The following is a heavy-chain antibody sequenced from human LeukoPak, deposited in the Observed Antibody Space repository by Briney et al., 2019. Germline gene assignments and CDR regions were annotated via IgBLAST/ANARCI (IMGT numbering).Heavy chain of an antibody. D-gene: IGHD2-21*01. CDR2: IYHSGST. CDR1: GGSISSYY. CDR3: ARDYSTPSYYYYYMDV. Sequence: PSETLSLTCTVSGGSISSYYWSWIRQPPGKGLEWIGHIYHSGSTTVCPSLESRVTISVDTSKNQFSLKLSSVTAVDTAVYYCARDYSTPSYYYYYMDVWGKGTTVTVSS. V-gene: IGHV4-59*01. J-gene: IGHJ6*03.